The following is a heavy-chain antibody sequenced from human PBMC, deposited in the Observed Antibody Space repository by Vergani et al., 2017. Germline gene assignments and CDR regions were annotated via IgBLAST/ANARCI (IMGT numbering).Heavy chain of an antibody. CDR1: GDSVSSNSAA. Sequence: QVQLQQSGPGLVKPSQTLSLTCAISGDSVSSNSAAWNWIRQSPSRGLELLGRTYYRSKWYNDYAVSVKSRITINPDTSKNQFSLQLNSVTPEDTAVYYCARDGDSSGWYHGHWFDPWGQGTLVTVSS. CDR2: TYYRSKWYN. D-gene: IGHD6-19*01. V-gene: IGHV6-1*01. J-gene: IGHJ5*02. CDR3: ARDGDSSGWYHGHWFDP.